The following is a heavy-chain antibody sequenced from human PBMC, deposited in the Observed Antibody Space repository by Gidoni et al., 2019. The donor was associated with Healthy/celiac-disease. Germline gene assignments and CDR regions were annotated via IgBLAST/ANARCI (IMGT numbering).Heavy chain of an antibody. J-gene: IGHJ4*02. V-gene: IGHV3-48*02. CDR2: ISSSSSTI. CDR1: GFTFSSYS. Sequence: EVQLVESGGGLVQPGGSLRLSCAASGFTFSSYSMNWVRQAPGKGLEWVSYISSSSSTIYYADSVKGRFTISRDNAKNSLYLQMNSLRDEDTAVYYCARDGQYYYDSSGYYYFDYWGQGTLVTVSS. CDR3: ARDGQYYYDSSGYYYFDY. D-gene: IGHD3-22*01.